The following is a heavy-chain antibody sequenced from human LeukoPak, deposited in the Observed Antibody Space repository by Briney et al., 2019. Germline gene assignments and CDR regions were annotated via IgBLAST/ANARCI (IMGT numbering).Heavy chain of an antibody. J-gene: IGHJ6*03. D-gene: IGHD1-26*01. V-gene: IGHV1-69*13. Sequence: SVKVSCKASGGTFSSYAISWVRQAPGQGLEWMGGIIPIFGTANYAQKFQGRVTITADESTSTAYMELSSLRSEDTAVYYCARAQYSGSYGLYYYYYYMDVWGKGTTVTVSS. CDR1: GGTFSSYA. CDR3: ARAQYSGSYGLYYYYYYMDV. CDR2: IIPIFGTA.